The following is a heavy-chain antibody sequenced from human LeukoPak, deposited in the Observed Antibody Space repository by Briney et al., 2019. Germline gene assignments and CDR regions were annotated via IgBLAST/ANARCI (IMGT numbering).Heavy chain of an antibody. CDR1: GGTFSSYA. J-gene: IGHJ6*02. CDR3: ARTGGTGYYLHYYYYGMDV. CDR2: IIPILGIA. D-gene: IGHD3/OR15-3a*01. Sequence: LGASVKVSCKASGGTFSSYAISWVRQAPGQGLEWMGRIIPILGIANYAQKFQGRVTITADKSTSTAYMELSSLRSEDTAVYYCARTGGTGYYLHYYYYGMDVWGQGTTVTVSS. V-gene: IGHV1-69*04.